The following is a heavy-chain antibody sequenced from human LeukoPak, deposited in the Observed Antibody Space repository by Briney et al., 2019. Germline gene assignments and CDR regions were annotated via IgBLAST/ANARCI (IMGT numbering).Heavy chain of an antibody. J-gene: IGHJ4*02. D-gene: IGHD6-13*01. V-gene: IGHV3-43*01. CDR2: ISWDGVST. CDR3: AKDGSAAALDY. Sequence: GGSLRLSCAASGFTFDDYTMHWVRQAPGKGLEWVSLISWDGVSTYYADSVKGRFTISRDNSKNSLYLQMNSLRVEDTALYYCAKDGSAAALDYWGQGTLVTVSS. CDR1: GFTFDDYT.